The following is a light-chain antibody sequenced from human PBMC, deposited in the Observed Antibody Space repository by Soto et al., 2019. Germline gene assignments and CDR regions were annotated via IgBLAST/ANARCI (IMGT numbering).Light chain of an antibody. CDR2: DAS. J-gene: IGKJ1*01. CDR1: QSISSW. CDR3: QQYNSYSR. Sequence: DIQMTQSPSTLSASVGDRVTITCRASQSISSWLAWYQPKPGKAPKLLIYDASSLESGVPSRFSGSGSGTEFTLTIRSLKPDDLATYYCQQYNSYSRFGQGTKLDIK. V-gene: IGKV1-5*01.